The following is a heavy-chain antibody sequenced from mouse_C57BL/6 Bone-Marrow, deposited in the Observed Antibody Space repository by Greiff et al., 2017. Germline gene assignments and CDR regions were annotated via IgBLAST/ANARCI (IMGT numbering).Heavy chain of an antibody. CDR3: ARGGGYRFAY. CDR2: ISGGGGNT. D-gene: IGHD2-2*01. V-gene: IGHV5-9*01. Sequence: EVKLVESGGGLVKPGGSLKLSCAASGFTFSSYTMSWVRQTPEKRLEWVATISGGGGNTYYPDSVKGRFTISRDNAKNTLYLQMSSLRSEDTALYYCARGGGYRFAYWGQGTLVTVSA. CDR1: GFTFSSYT. J-gene: IGHJ3*01.